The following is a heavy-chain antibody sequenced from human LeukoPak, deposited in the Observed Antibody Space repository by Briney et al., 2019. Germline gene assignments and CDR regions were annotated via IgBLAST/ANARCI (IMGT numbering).Heavy chain of an antibody. D-gene: IGHD6-13*01. CDR1: GGSISSGGYS. CDR2: IYHSRST. J-gene: IGHJ4*02. CDR3: AREGPIAAAGTAFDY. V-gene: IGHV4-30-2*01. Sequence: SQTLSLTCAASGGSISSGGYSWSWLRQPPGKGLEWIGYIYHSRSTYYNPSLRSRVTISVERSKNQFSLKLSSVTAADTAVYYCAREGPIAAAGTAFDYWGQGTLVTVSS.